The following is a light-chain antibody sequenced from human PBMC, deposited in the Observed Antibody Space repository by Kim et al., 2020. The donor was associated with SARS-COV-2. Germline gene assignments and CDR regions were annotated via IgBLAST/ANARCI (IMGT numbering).Light chain of an antibody. CDR3: QAWDSSTE. CDR2: QDS. J-gene: IGLJ2*01. CDR1: KLGDKY. V-gene: IGLV3-1*01. Sequence: SYELTQPPSVSVSPGQTASITCSGDKLGDKYACWYQQKPGQSPVLVIYQDSKRPSGIPERFSGSNSGNTATLTISWTQAMDEADYYCQAWDSSTEFGGGTQLTVL.